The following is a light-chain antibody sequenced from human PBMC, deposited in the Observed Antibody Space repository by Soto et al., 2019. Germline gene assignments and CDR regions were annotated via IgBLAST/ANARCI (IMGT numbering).Light chain of an antibody. CDR2: DAS. Sequence: DIQMTQSPSTLXASVGXXVTXTXRXSQSISSWLAWYQQKPGKAPKLLIYDASSLESGVPSRFSGSGSGTEFTLTISSLQPDDFATYYCQQYNSYLFTFGPGTKVDIK. CDR1: QSISSW. CDR3: QQYNSYLFT. V-gene: IGKV1-5*01. J-gene: IGKJ3*01.